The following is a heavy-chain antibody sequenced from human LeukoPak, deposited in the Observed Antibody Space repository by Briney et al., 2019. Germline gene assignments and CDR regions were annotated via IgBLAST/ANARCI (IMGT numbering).Heavy chain of an antibody. CDR3: ARPLMYYYGSETYFWFDP. CDR1: GFTFTTYW. V-gene: IGHV3-7*01. Sequence: GGSLRLSCAASGFTFTTYWMGWVRQAPGKGLEWVANIKQDGSEQYYVDSVKGRFTISRDNAENSLSLQMNSLRAEDTAVYYCARPLMYYYGSETYFWFDPWGQGTLVTVSS. D-gene: IGHD3-10*01. J-gene: IGHJ5*02. CDR2: IKQDGSEQ.